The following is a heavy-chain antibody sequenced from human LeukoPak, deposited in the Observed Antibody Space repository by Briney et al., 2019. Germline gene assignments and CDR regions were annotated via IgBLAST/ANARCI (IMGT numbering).Heavy chain of an antibody. CDR1: GFTFSSYW. Sequence: GGSLRLSCAASGFTFSSYWMSWVRQAPGKGLKWVASIKPDGGEKYYVDSVKGRFTISRDNAKNSLYLQMNSLRAEDTAVYYCARGEVGAYDYWGQGTLVTVSS. CDR3: ARGEVGAYDY. V-gene: IGHV3-7*01. CDR2: IKPDGGEK. J-gene: IGHJ4*02. D-gene: IGHD1-26*01.